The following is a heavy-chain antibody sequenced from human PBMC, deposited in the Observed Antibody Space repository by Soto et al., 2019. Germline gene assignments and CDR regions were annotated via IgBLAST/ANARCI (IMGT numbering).Heavy chain of an antibody. CDR3: TNPRLSSEY. Sequence: SETLSLTCTVSGGSISSSSYYWGWIRQPPGKGLEWIGSIYYSVSTYYNPSLKSRVTISVDTSKNQFSLKLSSVTAADTAVYYCTNPRLSSEYWGQGTLVNVSS. V-gene: IGHV4-39*01. D-gene: IGHD2-8*01. J-gene: IGHJ4*02. CDR2: IYYSVST. CDR1: GGSISSSSYY.